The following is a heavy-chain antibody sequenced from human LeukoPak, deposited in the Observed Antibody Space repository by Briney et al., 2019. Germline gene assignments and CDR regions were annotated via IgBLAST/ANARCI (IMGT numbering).Heavy chain of an antibody. Sequence: SEILSLTCTVSGASISNDYWNWIRQSPEKGLEWIGYVSSRGATNYNPSLRSRVTISGDTSKNQFSLRLTSVSAADTAMYFCARDEGNYYGMAFDFWGQGILVTVSS. CDR1: GASISNDY. J-gene: IGHJ4*02. D-gene: IGHD3-10*01. CDR3: ARDEGNYYGMAFDF. V-gene: IGHV4-59*01. CDR2: VSSRGAT.